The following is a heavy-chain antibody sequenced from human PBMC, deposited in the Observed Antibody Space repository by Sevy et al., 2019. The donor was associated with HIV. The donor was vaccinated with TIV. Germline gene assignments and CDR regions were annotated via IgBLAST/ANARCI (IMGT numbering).Heavy chain of an antibody. V-gene: IGHV3-21*01. D-gene: IGHD3-22*01. Sequence: GGSLRLSCAASGFTFNTYSMNWVRQAPGKGLEWVSSITTSSSFLYYADSVKGRFTISRDNAKNSLYLQMNSLRAEDTAVYYCARGVFDYYDSSGYYDYWGQGTLVTVSS. CDR2: ITTSSSFL. J-gene: IGHJ4*02. CDR3: ARGVFDYYDSSGYYDY. CDR1: GFTFNTYS.